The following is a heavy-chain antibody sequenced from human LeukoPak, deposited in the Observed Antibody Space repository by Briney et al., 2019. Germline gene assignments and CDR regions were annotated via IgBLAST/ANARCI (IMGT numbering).Heavy chain of an antibody. Sequence: SETLSLTCPVSGGSISSSSYYWGWIRQPPGKGLEWIGSIYYSGSTYYNPSLKSRVTISVDTSKNQFSLKLSSVTAADTAVYYCAREIAVAGTVWFDPWGQGTLVTVSS. J-gene: IGHJ5*02. D-gene: IGHD6-19*01. CDR3: AREIAVAGTVWFDP. CDR2: IYYSGST. CDR1: GGSISSSSYY. V-gene: IGHV4-39*02.